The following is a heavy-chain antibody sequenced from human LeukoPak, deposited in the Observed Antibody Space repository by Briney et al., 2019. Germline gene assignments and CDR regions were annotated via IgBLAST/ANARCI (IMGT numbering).Heavy chain of an antibody. J-gene: IGHJ4*02. CDR2: TYFRSKWHS. Sequence: SQTLSLTCAISGDSVSSNSAAWNWIRQSPSRGLEWLGRTYFRSKWHSYYAPSVKSRITINPDTSKNQFSLQLKSVTPEDTAVYYCARMVGLVSDFWGQGTLVTVSS. D-gene: IGHD3-10*01. CDR3: ARMVGLVSDF. V-gene: IGHV6-1*01. CDR1: GDSVSSNSAA.